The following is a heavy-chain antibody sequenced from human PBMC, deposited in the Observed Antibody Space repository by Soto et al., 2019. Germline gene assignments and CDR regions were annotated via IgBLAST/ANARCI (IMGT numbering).Heavy chain of an antibody. D-gene: IGHD6-13*01. CDR3: ARDRQQLAYYYYGMDV. V-gene: IGHV3-21*01. Sequence: PGGSLRLSCAASGFTFSSYSMNWVRQAPGKGLEWDSSISSSSSYIYYADSVKGRFTISRDNAKNSLYLQMNSLRAEDTAVYYCARDRQQLAYYYYGMDVWGQGTTVTVSS. J-gene: IGHJ6*02. CDR1: GFTFSSYS. CDR2: ISSSSSYI.